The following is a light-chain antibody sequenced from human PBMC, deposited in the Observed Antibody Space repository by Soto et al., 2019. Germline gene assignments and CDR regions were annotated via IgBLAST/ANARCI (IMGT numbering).Light chain of an antibody. CDR1: QGISSY. Sequence: AIRMTQSPSSLSASTGDRVTITCRASQGISSYLAWYQQKPGKAPKLLIYAASTLQSGVPSRFSGSGSGTDFTLTISSLQPEDFATYYCQQSYSTPPMYTFGQGTKLEIK. V-gene: IGKV1-8*01. CDR3: QQSYSTPPMYT. J-gene: IGKJ2*01. CDR2: AAS.